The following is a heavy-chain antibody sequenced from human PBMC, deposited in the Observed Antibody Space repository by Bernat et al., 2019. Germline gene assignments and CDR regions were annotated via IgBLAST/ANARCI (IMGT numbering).Heavy chain of an antibody. CDR3: ARGRVSVRPPKYSSSWYGLVY. J-gene: IGHJ4*02. D-gene: IGHD6-13*01. Sequence: QVQLVQSGAEVKKPGASVKVSCKASGYTFTSYDINWVRQATGQGLEWMGWMNPNSGNTGYAQKFQSSVTMTRNTSISTAYMGLSRLRSEDTAVYYCARGRVSVRPPKYSSSWYGLVYWGQGTVVTVSP. CDR1: GYTFTSYD. V-gene: IGHV1-8*01. CDR2: MNPNSGNT.